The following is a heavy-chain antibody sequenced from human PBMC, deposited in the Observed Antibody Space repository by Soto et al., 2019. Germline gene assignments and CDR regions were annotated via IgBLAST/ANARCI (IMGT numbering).Heavy chain of an antibody. CDR1: GVTFSRSA. Sequence: SGVTFSRSAMNWVRQAPGKGLVWVSSISGSGGSTFYADSVKGRFTISRDNSNNTLYLQMNSLRAEDTAVYYCARGLSSWTFDYWGQGTLVTVSS. D-gene: IGHD2-15*01. CDR2: ISGSGGST. J-gene: IGHJ4*02. CDR3: ARGLSSWTFDY. V-gene: IGHV3-23*01.